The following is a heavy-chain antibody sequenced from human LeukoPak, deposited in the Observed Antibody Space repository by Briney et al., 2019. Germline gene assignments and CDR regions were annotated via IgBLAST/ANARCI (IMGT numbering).Heavy chain of an antibody. V-gene: IGHV3-20*04. CDR3: ARDTYYYDSSGYFDY. CDR2: INWNGGST. J-gene: IGHJ4*02. D-gene: IGHD3-22*01. Sequence: GGSLRLSCAASGFTFDYYGMSWVRQAPGKGLEWVSGINWNGGSTGYADSVKGRFNLSRDNAKNSLYLQMNSLRAEDTALYYCARDTYYYDSSGYFDYWGQGTLVTVSS. CDR1: GFTFDYYG.